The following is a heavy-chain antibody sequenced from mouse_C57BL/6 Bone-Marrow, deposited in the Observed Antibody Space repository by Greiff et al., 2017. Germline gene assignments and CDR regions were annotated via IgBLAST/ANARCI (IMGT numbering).Heavy chain of an antibody. J-gene: IGHJ3*01. Sequence: EVQVVESGGDLVKPGGSLKLSCAASGFTFSSYGMSWVRQTPDERLEWVATISSGGSYTYYPDSVKGRFTISRDNAKNTLYLQMSSLKSEDTAMYYCARHGSDGYFPWGQGTLVTVSA. D-gene: IGHD2-3*01. CDR2: ISSGGSYT. CDR1: GFTFSSYG. CDR3: ARHGSDGYFP. V-gene: IGHV5-6*01.